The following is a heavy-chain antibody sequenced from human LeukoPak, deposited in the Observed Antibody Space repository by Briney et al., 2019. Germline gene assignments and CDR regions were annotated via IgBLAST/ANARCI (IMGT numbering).Heavy chain of an antibody. CDR3: ARHQFYHDSTGSYCLNWLDP. CDR2: VYYSGTT. V-gene: IGHV4-39*01. J-gene: IGHJ5*02. D-gene: IGHD3-22*01. CDR1: GGSIGSSTYY. Sequence: SETLSLTCTVSGGSIGSSTYYWGWIRQPPGKGLEWIGSVYYSGTTYYNPSLESRVTISVDTSKNQFSLKLSSVIAADTAVYYCARHQFYHDSTGSYCLNWLDPWGQGTLVTVSS.